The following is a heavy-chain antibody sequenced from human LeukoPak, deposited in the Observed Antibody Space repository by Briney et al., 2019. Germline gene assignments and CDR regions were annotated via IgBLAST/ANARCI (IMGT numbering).Heavy chain of an antibody. V-gene: IGHV4-39*07. Sequence: MSSETLSLTCTVSGGSISSSSYYWGWIRQPPGKGLEWIGSIYYSGSTYYNPSLKSRVTISVDTSKNQFSLKLSSVTAADTAVYYCARVYYSNSYDYWYFDLWGRGTLVTVSS. D-gene: IGHD6-13*01. CDR3: ARVYYSNSYDYWYFDL. CDR2: IYYSGST. CDR1: GGSISSSSYY. J-gene: IGHJ2*01.